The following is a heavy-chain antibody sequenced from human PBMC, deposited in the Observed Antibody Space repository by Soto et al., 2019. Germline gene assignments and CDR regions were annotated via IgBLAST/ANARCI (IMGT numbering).Heavy chain of an antibody. J-gene: IGHJ4*02. Sequence: SETLSLTCTVSGGSVSSGGYYWSWIRQHPGKGLEWIGYIYYSGSTYYNPSLKSRVTISVDTSKNQFSLKLSSVTAADTAVYYGARGDPSLFDYWGQGTLVTVSS. CDR1: GGSVSSGGYY. CDR2: IYYSGST. V-gene: IGHV4-31*03. CDR3: ARGDPSLFDY. D-gene: IGHD2-2*01.